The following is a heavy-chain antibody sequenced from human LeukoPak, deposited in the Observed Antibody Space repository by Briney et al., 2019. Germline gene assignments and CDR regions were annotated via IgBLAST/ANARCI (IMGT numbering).Heavy chain of an antibody. CDR3: AGRANNDYYYMDV. CDR1: GGSISSSSYY. D-gene: IGHD1/OR15-1a*01. CDR2: IYYSGST. Sequence: SETLSLTCTVSGGSISSSSYYWGWIRQPPGKGLEWIGSIYYSGSTYYNPSLKSRVTISVDTSKNQFSLKLSSVTAADTAVYYCAGRANNDYYYMDVWGKGTTVTVSS. J-gene: IGHJ6*03. V-gene: IGHV4-39*01.